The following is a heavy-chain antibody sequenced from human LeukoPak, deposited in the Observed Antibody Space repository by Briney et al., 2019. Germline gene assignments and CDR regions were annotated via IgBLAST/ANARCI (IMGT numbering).Heavy chain of an antibody. CDR3: ARDHGYNSPYYFDY. J-gene: IGHJ4*02. Sequence: PFETLSLTCAVYGGSFSGYYWSWIRQPPGKGLEWIGEINHSGSTNYNPSLKSRVTKSVDTSRNQFSLKLSSVTAADTAVYYCARDHGYNSPYYFDYWGQGTLVTVSS. CDR1: GGSFSGYY. CDR2: INHSGST. D-gene: IGHD5-24*01. V-gene: IGHV4-34*01.